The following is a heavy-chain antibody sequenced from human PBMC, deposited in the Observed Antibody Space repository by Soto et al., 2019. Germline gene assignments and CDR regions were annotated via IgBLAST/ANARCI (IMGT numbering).Heavy chain of an antibody. J-gene: IGHJ6*02. D-gene: IGHD6-6*01. Sequence: QVQLVQSGAEVKKPGASVKVSCKASGSTFSSYGISWVRQAHGQRLEWMGWIIANTGNTNYEQKFQGRDAMTTDTSTYTDYMELRSLSSDDAAVYYGARDPWQHVSYYYNGMDVWGQGTTVIASS. CDR1: GSTFSSYG. CDR2: IIANTGNT. V-gene: IGHV1-18*04. CDR3: ARDPWQHVSYYYNGMDV.